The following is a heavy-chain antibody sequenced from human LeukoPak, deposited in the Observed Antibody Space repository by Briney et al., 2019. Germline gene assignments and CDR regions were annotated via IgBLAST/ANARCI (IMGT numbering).Heavy chain of an antibody. Sequence: SETLSLTCTVSGDSISSKYYYWNWIRQPPGKGLEWIGQIFYNGNTFYKTSLRGRINMSVDTSKNQFSLKLSSVTAADTAVYYCAREVVTVTTNGFDPWGQGTLVTVSS. CDR1: GDSISSKYYY. J-gene: IGHJ5*02. CDR3: AREVVTVTTNGFDP. D-gene: IGHD2-21*02. CDR2: IFYNGNT. V-gene: IGHV4-30-4*01.